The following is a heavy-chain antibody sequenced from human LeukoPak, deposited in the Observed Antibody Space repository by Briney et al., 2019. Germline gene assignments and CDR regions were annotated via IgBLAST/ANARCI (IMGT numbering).Heavy chain of an antibody. V-gene: IGHV1-2*02. CDR1: RYTFTDYY. Sequence: ASVMISCKTSRYTFTDYYIHWVRQAPAQGLEWMVWINTKTGRTSFARTFQGRVTMTRDPSITTVYMDMAWLTSDDTAIYFCARADFIDAGPYLIAPWGQGTLVTVSS. CDR2: INTKTGRT. CDR3: ARADFIDAGPYLIAP. J-gene: IGHJ5*02. D-gene: IGHD3-3*01.